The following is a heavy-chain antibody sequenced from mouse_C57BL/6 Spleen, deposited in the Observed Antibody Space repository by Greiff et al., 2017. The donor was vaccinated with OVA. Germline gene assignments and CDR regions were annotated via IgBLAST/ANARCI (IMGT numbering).Heavy chain of an antibody. V-gene: IGHV1-82*01. J-gene: IGHJ4*01. CDR3: ARREGDYDYEDYAMDY. CDR1: GYAFSSSW. D-gene: IGHD2-4*01. CDR2: IYPEDGDT. Sequence: QVQLQQSGPELVKPGASVKISCKASGYAFSSSWMNWVKQRPGKGLEWIGRIYPEDGDTNYNGKFKGKATLTADKSSSTAYMQLSSLTSEDSAVYFCARREGDYDYEDYAMDYWGQGTSVTVSS.